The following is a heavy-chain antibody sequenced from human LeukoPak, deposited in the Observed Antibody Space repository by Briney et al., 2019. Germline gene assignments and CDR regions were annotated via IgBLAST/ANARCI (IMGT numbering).Heavy chain of an antibody. CDR3: ARAGLGYYYDTSGYQGAFDI. D-gene: IGHD3-22*01. Sequence: PGGSLRLSCAASGFTFSSYSMNWVRQAPGKGLEWVSYINSRSSSIYNADSVKGRFTISRDNAKNSLYLQMNSLRAEDTAVYYCARAGLGYYYDTSGYQGAFDIWGQGTMVTVS. CDR2: INSRSSSI. J-gene: IGHJ3*02. V-gene: IGHV3-48*01. CDR1: GFTFSSYS.